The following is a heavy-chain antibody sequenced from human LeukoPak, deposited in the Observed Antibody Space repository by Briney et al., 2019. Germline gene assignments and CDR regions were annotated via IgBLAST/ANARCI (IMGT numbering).Heavy chain of an antibody. CDR2: ISSSSSTI. CDR3: ATSGYDLDY. D-gene: IGHD5-12*01. J-gene: IGHJ4*02. Sequence: GGSLRLSCAASGFTFSSYSMNWVRQAPGKGLEWVSYISSSSSTIYYADSVKGRFTISRDNAKNSLYLQMNSLRAEDTAVYYCATSGYDLDYWGQGTLVTVSS. V-gene: IGHV3-48*01. CDR1: GFTFSSYS.